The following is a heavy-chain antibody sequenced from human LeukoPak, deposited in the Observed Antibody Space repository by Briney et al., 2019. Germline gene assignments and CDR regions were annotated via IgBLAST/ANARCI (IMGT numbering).Heavy chain of an antibody. Sequence: SETLSLTCAVYGGSFSGYYWSWIRQPPGKGLEWIGEINHSGSTNYNPSLKSRVTMSVDTSKNQFSLKLSSVTAADTAVYYCARKGVAGPWDSSGVFDPWGQGTLVTVSS. J-gene: IGHJ5*02. D-gene: IGHD3-10*01. CDR2: INHSGST. CDR3: ARKGVAGPWDSSGVFDP. CDR1: GGSFSGYY. V-gene: IGHV4-34*01.